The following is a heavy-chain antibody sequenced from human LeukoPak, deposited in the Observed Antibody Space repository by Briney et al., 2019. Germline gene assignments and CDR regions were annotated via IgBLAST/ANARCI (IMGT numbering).Heavy chain of an antibody. CDR1: GFTVSRND. J-gene: IGHJ4*02. CDR3: ARGHLDFDY. V-gene: IGHV3-53*01. CDR2: IYTGGSP. Sequence: GGSLRLSCAGSGFTVSRNDMSWVRQAPGKGLEWVSVIYTGGSPYYADSVKGRFTISRDTSKNTLYLQMNSLRAEDTAVYFCARGHLDFDYWGQGTLVTVSS.